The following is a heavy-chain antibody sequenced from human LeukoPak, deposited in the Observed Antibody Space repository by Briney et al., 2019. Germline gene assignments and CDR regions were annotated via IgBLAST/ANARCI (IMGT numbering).Heavy chain of an antibody. D-gene: IGHD2-2*02. J-gene: IGHJ6*03. CDR1: GYTFTGYY. CDR2: INPNSGGT. V-gene: IGHV1-2*02. CDR3: ASPLSPRRLLYSYYYMDV. Sequence: ASVKVSRRASGYTFTGYYMHWVRQAPGQGLEWMGWINPNSGGTNYAQKFQGRVTMTRDTSISTAYMELSRLRSDDTAVYYCASPLSPRRLLYSYYYMDVWGKGTTVTVSS.